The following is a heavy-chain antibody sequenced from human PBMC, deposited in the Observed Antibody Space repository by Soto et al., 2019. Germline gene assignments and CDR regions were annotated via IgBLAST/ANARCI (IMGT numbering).Heavy chain of an antibody. J-gene: IGHJ4*02. CDR1: GFSFGTSD. D-gene: IGHD1-1*01. CDR2: IGNAGDT. V-gene: IGHV3-13*01. Sequence: EVHLVESGGGLVQPGGSLRLSCAASGFSFGTSDMHWVRQTTGKGLQWVSTIGNAGDTHYPDSVKGRFTISRDKAKNSLYLQMNSLRSEDTALYYCGKDGKAGGLDFWGQGTLVTVSS. CDR3: GKDGKAGGLDF.